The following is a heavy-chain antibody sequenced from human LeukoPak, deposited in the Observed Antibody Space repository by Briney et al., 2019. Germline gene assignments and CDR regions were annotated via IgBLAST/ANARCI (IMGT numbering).Heavy chain of an antibody. Sequence: SETLSLTCAVSGYSISSGYYRAWIRQSPGKGLEWIVSMHTSGTTYYNPSLKGRVTISLDTSKNHFSVKVSSVTAADTAVYYCARDVSGSMDVWGRGTTVTVSS. J-gene: IGHJ6*03. CDR3: ARDVSGSMDV. V-gene: IGHV4-38-2*02. CDR1: GYSISSGYY. CDR2: MHTSGTT.